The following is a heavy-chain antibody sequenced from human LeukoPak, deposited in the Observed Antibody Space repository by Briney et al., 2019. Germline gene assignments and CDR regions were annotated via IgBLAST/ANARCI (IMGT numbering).Heavy chain of an antibody. Sequence: GASVKVSSKVSGYTLTALSMHWVRQAPVKGLEWMGSFDPEDGETIYAQKFQGRVTMTEDTSTDTAFMELNSLRSEDTAIYYCAVGSISFGDYWGQGTLVTVSS. CDR3: AVGSISFGDY. J-gene: IGHJ4*02. CDR2: FDPEDGET. D-gene: IGHD3-16*01. V-gene: IGHV1-24*01. CDR1: GYTLTALS.